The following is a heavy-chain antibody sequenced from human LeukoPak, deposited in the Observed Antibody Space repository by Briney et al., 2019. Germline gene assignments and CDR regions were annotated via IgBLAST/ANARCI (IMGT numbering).Heavy chain of an antibody. CDR3: ARDIFSSSDYYYYYMDV. V-gene: IGHV4-4*07. CDR2: LYTSGST. J-gene: IGHJ6*03. Sequence: PSETLSLTCAVYGGSFSGYYWSWIRQPPGKGLEWIGRLYTSGSTNYNPSLKSRVTMSVDTSKNQFSLKLSSVTAADTAVYYCARDIFSSSDYYYYYMDVWGKGTTVTVSS. D-gene: IGHD6-6*01. CDR1: GGSFSGYY.